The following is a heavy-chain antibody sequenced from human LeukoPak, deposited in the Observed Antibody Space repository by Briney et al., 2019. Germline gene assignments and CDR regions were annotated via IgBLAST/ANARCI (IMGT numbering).Heavy chain of an antibody. D-gene: IGHD2-2*01. Sequence: PSETLSLTCTVSGGSISSGDYYWSWIRQPPGKGLEWIGYIYYSGSTYYNPSLKSRVTISIDRSQNQFSLDLRSVTAEDTAIYYCAGASSWYVFDSWGQGTLVTVSS. CDR3: AGASSWYVFDS. CDR1: GGSISSGDYY. V-gene: IGHV4-30-4*02. CDR2: IYYSGST. J-gene: IGHJ4*02.